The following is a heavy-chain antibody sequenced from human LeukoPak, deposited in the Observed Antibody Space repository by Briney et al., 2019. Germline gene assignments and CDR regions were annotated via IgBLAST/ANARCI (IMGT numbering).Heavy chain of an antibody. CDR3: ARAIPSSTNWFDP. CDR2: ISAYNGNT. D-gene: IGHD6-13*01. Sequence: ASVKVSCKASGYTFTSYGISWVRQAPGQGLEWMGWISAYNGNTNYAQKLQGRVTMTTDTSTSTAYVELRSLRSDDTAVYYCARAIPSSTNWFDPWGQGTLVTVSS. V-gene: IGHV1-18*01. CDR1: GYTFTSYG. J-gene: IGHJ5*02.